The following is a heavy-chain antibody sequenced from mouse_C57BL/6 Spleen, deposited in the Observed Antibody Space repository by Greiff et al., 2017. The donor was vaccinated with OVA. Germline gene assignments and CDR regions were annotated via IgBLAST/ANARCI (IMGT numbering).Heavy chain of an antibody. Sequence: EVQLQQSGPELVKPGASVKISCKASGYTFTDYYMNWVKQSHGKSLEWIGDINPNNGGTSYNQKFKGKATLTVDKSSSTAYMELRSLTSEDSAVYYCARGLYSYFDYWGQGTTLTVSS. D-gene: IGHD2-1*01. CDR3: ARGLYSYFDY. CDR1: GYTFTDYY. V-gene: IGHV1-26*01. CDR2: INPNNGGT. J-gene: IGHJ2*01.